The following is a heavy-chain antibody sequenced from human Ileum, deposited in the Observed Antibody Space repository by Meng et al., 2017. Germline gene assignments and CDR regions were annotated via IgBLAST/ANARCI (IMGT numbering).Heavy chain of an antibody. Sequence: QVQLVQSGAGVKKPGASVKVSCKASGYTFTNYAIQWVRQAPGQRLEWVGWINTDNGETTYSQNFQDRVTLNRDTSAGTVYMYLNSLISEDTAIYYCARERQTSGEDYWGQGTLVTVSS. CDR2: INTDNGET. CDR3: ARERQTSGEDY. CDR1: GYTFTNYA. D-gene: IGHD2-15*01. J-gene: IGHJ4*02. V-gene: IGHV1-3*04.